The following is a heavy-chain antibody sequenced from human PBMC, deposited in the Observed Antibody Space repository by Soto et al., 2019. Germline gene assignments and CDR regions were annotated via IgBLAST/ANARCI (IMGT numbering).Heavy chain of an antibody. J-gene: IGHJ4*02. CDR1: GFSLSTSGVG. CDR2: IYWNDDK. Sequence: SVTTRVNPTHTVTLTFAFSGFSLSTSGVGVCCIRQPPGKALDLLALIYWNDDKRYSPSLKSRLTITKDTSKNQVVLTMTNMDPVDTATYYCAHLRGTYYYDSSGYSTRAQFDYWGQGTLVTVSS. D-gene: IGHD3-22*01. CDR3: AHLRGTYYYDSSGYSTRAQFDY. V-gene: IGHV2-5*01.